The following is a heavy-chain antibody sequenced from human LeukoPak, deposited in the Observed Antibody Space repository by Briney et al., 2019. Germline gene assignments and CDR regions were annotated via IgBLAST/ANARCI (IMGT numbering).Heavy chain of an antibody. CDR3: ARQYSGYDRTMNFDY. V-gene: IGHV3-30*01. Sequence: GGSLRLPCAASGFTFSSYAMHWVRQAPGKGLGWVAVILYDGSNKYYADSVKGRFTISRDNSKNTLYLQMNSLRAEDTAVYYCARQYSGYDRTMNFDYWGQGTLVTVSS. CDR2: ILYDGSNK. D-gene: IGHD5-12*01. J-gene: IGHJ4*02. CDR1: GFTFSSYA.